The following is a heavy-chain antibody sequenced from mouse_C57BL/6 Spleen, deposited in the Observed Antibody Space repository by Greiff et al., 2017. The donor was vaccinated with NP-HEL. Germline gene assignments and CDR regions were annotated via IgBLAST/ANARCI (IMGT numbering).Heavy chain of an antibody. D-gene: IGHD2-1*01. CDR3: AREDGNYPFAY. J-gene: IGHJ3*01. V-gene: IGHV1-54*01. Sequence: VQLQESGAELVRPGTSVKVSCKASGYAFTNYLIEWVKQRPGQGLEWIGVINPGSGGTNYNEKFKGKATLTADKSSSTAYMQLSSLTSEDSAVYFCAREDGNYPFAYWGQGTLVTVSA. CDR1: GYAFTNYL. CDR2: INPGSGGT.